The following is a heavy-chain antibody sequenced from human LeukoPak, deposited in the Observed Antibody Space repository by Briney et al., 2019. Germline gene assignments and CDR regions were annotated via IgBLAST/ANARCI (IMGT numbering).Heavy chain of an antibody. J-gene: IGHJ4*02. Sequence: GGSLRLSCAASGFTFSSYGMSWVRQAPGKGLEWVSATSGTSGRTYYADSVKGRFTISRDNSKNTLYLQMNSLRAEDTAVYYCANSGCSGGSCYPFDYWGQGTLVTVSS. CDR3: ANSGCSGGSCYPFDY. CDR1: GFTFSSYG. CDR2: TSGTSGRT. V-gene: IGHV3-23*01. D-gene: IGHD2-15*01.